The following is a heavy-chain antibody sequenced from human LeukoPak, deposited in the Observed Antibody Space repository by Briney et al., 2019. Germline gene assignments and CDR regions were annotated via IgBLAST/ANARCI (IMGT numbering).Heavy chain of an antibody. D-gene: IGHD2/OR15-2a*01. CDR2: ISGSGGST. CDR1: GFTFRRYG. J-gene: IGHJ4*02. V-gene: IGHV3-23*01. Sequence: GGSLRLSCAASGFTFRRYGMTWVRQAPGKGLEWVSSISGSGGSTFYADSVKGRFTISRDNSKNTLYLQMNSLRAEDTAVYYCARDWFHAIDYWGQGTLVTVSS. CDR3: ARDWFHAIDY.